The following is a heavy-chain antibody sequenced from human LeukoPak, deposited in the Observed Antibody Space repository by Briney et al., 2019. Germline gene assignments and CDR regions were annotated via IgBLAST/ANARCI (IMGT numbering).Heavy chain of an antibody. CDR3: VRAAPRDCSPASCSLFDT. V-gene: IGHV3-23*01. Sequence: GGSLRLSCAGSGFTFNNYAMSWVRRASRKGLEWVSTIMIGGDGKHYADSVKGRFTISRDRSESTLYLQMNGLRADDTAVYYCVRAAPRDCSPASCSLFDTWGQGTLVTVSS. D-gene: IGHD2-2*01. CDR1: GFTFNNYA. J-gene: IGHJ4*02. CDR2: IMIGGDGK.